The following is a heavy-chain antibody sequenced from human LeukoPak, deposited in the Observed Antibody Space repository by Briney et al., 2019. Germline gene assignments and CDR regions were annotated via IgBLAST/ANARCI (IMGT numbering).Heavy chain of an antibody. CDR1: GFTFNSSC. Sequence: PGGSLRLSCVGSGFTFNSSCMSWVRQAPGKGLEWVAYIKQDGSEKFYVDSVKSRITISRDNAKNSVALQMNSLRGEDTAVYYGARDKYYDRYIDVWGQGTMVTVSS. CDR2: IKQDGSEK. D-gene: IGHD3-22*01. CDR3: ARDKYYDRYIDV. J-gene: IGHJ4*02. V-gene: IGHV3-7*01.